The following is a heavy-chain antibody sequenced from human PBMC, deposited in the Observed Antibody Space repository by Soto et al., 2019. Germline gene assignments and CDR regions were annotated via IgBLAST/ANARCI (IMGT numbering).Heavy chain of an antibody. CDR2: IYSNEYT. D-gene: IGHD3-16*01. CDR1: GGSISSGDYY. CDR3: AGGALGYNWFDP. Sequence: QVQLQESGPGLVKASQTLSITCTVSGGSISSGDYYWSWIRQPPGKGPEWIGYIYSNEYTSYEPSLKSRVTISLDTSKNHFSPNLNSVTAADTAVYYCAGGALGYNWFDPWDQGTLVTVSS. V-gene: IGHV4-30-4*01. J-gene: IGHJ5*02.